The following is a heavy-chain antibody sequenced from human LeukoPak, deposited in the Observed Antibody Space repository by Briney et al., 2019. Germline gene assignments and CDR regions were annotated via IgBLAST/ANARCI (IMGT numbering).Heavy chain of an antibody. CDR1: GGSFSGYY. Sequence: PSETLSLTCAVYGGSFSGYYWSWIRQPPGMGLEWIGSIFDSGSAYYNPSLKSRVTISADTSKNQFSLKLSSVTAADTAVYYCARHLREMVRGVTRFDYWGQGTLVTVSS. D-gene: IGHD3-10*01. V-gene: IGHV4-34*12. CDR2: IFDSGSA. J-gene: IGHJ4*02. CDR3: ARHLREMVRGVTRFDY.